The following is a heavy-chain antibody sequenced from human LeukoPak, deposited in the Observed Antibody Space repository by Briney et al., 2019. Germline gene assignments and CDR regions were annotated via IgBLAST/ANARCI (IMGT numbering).Heavy chain of an antibody. CDR1: GFTFNDHA. Sequence: GGSLRLSCAASGFTFNDHAMYWVRQAPGKGLEWVSGINWNSDNIGYADSVKGRFTVSRDDAKKSLFLQMNSLRTEDTALYYCARASYYYDTTGLGAVDIWGQGTMVTVSS. D-gene: IGHD3-22*01. CDR2: INWNSDNI. J-gene: IGHJ3*02. CDR3: ARASYYYDTTGLGAVDI. V-gene: IGHV3-9*01.